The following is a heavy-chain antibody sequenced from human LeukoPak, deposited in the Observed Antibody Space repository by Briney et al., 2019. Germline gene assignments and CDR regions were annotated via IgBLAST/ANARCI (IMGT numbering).Heavy chain of an antibody. CDR3: AREGGTGFDY. D-gene: IGHD1-1*01. V-gene: IGHV3-30*04. J-gene: IGHJ4*02. CDR1: GFTFSSYA. CDR2: ISYDGSNK. Sequence: GRSLRLSCAASGFTFSSYAMHWVRQAPGKGLEWVAVISYDGSNKYYADSVKGRFTISRDNSKNTVYLQMNSLRAEDTAVYYCAREGGTGFDYWGQGTLVTVSS.